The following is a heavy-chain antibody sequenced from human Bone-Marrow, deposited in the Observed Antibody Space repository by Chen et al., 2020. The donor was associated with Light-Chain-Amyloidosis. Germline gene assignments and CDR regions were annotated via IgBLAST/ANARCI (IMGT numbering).Heavy chain of an antibody. CDR3: TTGGRGFCRTATCPHYAMDV. V-gene: IGHV3-15*01. D-gene: IGHD5-12*01. CDR2: IKSKVNGGIT. Sequence: EVQLVESGGGLLQRGGSLRLSCAASGFTFNNAWMGWVRQAPGQGLEWVGRIKSKVNGGITDYAAPVKGRFSISRDDSENMLYLQMNSLNTEDTAVYYCTTGGRGFCRTATCPHYAMDVWGQGTTVTVSS. J-gene: IGHJ6*02. CDR1: GFTFNNAW.